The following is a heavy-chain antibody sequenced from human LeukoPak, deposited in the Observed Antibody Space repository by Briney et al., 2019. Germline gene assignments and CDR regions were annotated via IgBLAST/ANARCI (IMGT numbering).Heavy chain of an antibody. J-gene: IGHJ4*02. CDR2: IYTSGST. D-gene: IGHD1-26*01. V-gene: IGHV4-4*07. Sequence: PSETLSLTCTVSGGSISSYYWSWIRQPAGKGLEWIGRIYTSGSTNYNPSLKNRVTISLDTSKNHFSLKLSSVTAADTAIYYCARMTGSAWELLIDSWGPGTLVTVSS. CDR3: ARMTGSAWELLIDS. CDR1: GGSISSYY.